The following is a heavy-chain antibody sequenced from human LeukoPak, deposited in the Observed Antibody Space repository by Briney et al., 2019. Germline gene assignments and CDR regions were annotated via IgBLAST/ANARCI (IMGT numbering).Heavy chain of an antibody. J-gene: IGHJ4*02. CDR2: IWYDGSNE. CDR3: ARGGLTIAEATTSWYLDY. V-gene: IGHV3-33*01. Sequence: GRSLRLSCAASGFTFNTYGMHWVRQAQGKGLEWVALIWYDGSNESYADSVKGRFTISRDNSRNTLYLQMNSLRGEDTAVYCCARGGLTIAEATTSWYLDYWGQGTLVTVSS. CDR1: GFTFNTYG. D-gene: IGHD1-26*01.